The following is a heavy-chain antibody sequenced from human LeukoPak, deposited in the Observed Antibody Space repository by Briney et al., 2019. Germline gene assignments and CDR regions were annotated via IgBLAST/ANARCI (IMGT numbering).Heavy chain of an antibody. V-gene: IGHV3-74*01. D-gene: IGHD3-9*01. CDR2: IKNDGCYT. CDR3: ARDFDMGGTPGDDFDY. Sequence: PGGSLSLSCAPSAFTFRNYWMHCVRHPPGKWPVWVAPIKNDGCYTSCAHSVKGRFTISRDDAKNTLYLQMRSVRAEDTAVYYCARDFDMGGTPGDDFDYWGRGTLVTVSS. J-gene: IGHJ4*02. CDR1: AFTFRNYW.